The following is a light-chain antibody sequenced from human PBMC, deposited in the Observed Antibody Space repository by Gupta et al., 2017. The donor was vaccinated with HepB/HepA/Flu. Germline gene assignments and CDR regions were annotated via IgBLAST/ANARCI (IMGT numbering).Light chain of an antibody. CDR3: QSADSSGNVV. J-gene: IGLJ2*01. CDR1: ALPKQY. Sequence: SYELTQPPSVSVSPGQTARNTCSGDALPKQYSYWYQQKPGQAPVRVIYKDTKRPSGIPVRLSGSSSGTTVTLTISGVQAEDEADYYCQSADSSGNVVFGGGTKLTVL. CDR2: KDT. V-gene: IGLV3-25*03.